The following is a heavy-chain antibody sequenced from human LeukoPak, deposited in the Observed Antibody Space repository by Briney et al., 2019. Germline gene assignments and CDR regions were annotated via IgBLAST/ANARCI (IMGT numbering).Heavy chain of an antibody. CDR3: ARDPITMVRGDEVDY. CDR1: GFTFSSYA. D-gene: IGHD3-10*01. J-gene: IGHJ4*02. CDR2: ISGSGGST. V-gene: IGHV3-23*01. Sequence: GGSLRLSCAASGFTFSSYAMSWVRQAPGKGLEWVSAISGSGGSTYYADSVKGRFTISRDNSKNTLYLQMNSLRAEDTAVYYCARDPITMVRGDEVDYWGQGTLVTVSS.